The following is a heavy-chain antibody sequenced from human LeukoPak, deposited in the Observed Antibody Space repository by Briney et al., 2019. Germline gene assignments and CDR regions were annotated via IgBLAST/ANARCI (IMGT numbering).Heavy chain of an antibody. Sequence: SETLSLTCTVSGGSISSYYWGWIRQPPGKGLEWIGSIYYSGSTYYNPSLKSRVTISVDTSKNQFSLKLSSVTAADTAVYYCARPVEMATIGPFDYWGQGTLVTVSS. CDR1: GGSISSYY. V-gene: IGHV4-39*01. CDR3: ARPVEMATIGPFDY. D-gene: IGHD5-24*01. J-gene: IGHJ4*02. CDR2: IYYSGST.